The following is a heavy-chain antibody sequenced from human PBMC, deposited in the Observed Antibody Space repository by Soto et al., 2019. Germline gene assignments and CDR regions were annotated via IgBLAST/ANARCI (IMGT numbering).Heavy chain of an antibody. Sequence: ASVKVSCKASGYTFTSYGISWVRQAPGQGLEWMGWISAYNGNTNYAQKLQGRVTMTTDTSTSTAYMELRSLRSDDTAVYYCARSVSQDYYYYMDVWGKGTTVTVSS. CDR2: ISAYNGNT. J-gene: IGHJ6*03. CDR1: GYTFTSYG. D-gene: IGHD4-4*01. CDR3: ARSVSQDYYYYMDV. V-gene: IGHV1-18*01.